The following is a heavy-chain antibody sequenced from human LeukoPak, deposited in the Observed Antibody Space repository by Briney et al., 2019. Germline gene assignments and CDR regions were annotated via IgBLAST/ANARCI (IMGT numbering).Heavy chain of an antibody. CDR2: ISGSGSET. CDR3: TKDRQWELLPGGDFDY. Sequence: GGSLRLSCAASGFTFSSYAMNWVRQAPGKRLESVSSISGSGSETDYADSVKGRFTISRDNSKNTLYLLMNSLTPEDTAVYFCTKDRQWELLPGGDFDYWGQGALVAVSS. V-gene: IGHV3-23*01. D-gene: IGHD1-26*01. J-gene: IGHJ4*02. CDR1: GFTFSSYA.